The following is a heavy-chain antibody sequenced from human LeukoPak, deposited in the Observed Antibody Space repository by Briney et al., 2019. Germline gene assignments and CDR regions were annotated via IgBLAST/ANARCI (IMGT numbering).Heavy chain of an antibody. D-gene: IGHD6-19*01. CDR1: GFTFDDYA. J-gene: IGHJ5*02. CDR3: ARDRLADDGFDP. Sequence: GGSLRLSCAASGFTFDDYAMHWVRQAPGKGLEWVANIKQDGSEKYYVDSVKGRFTISRDNAKNSLYLQMNSLRAEDTAVYYCARDRLADDGFDPWGQGTLVTVSS. V-gene: IGHV3-7*01. CDR2: IKQDGSEK.